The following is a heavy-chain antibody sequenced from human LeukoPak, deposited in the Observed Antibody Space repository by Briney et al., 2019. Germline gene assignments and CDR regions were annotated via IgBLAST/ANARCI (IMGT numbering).Heavy chain of an antibody. Sequence: GGSLRLSCAASGFTFSSYAMSWVRQAPGKGLEWVSAISGSGGSTYYADSVKGRFTISRDNSKNTLYLQMNSLRAEDTAVYYCAIMSHIVVVVAAIDYWGQGTLVTVSS. V-gene: IGHV3-23*01. CDR2: ISGSGGST. J-gene: IGHJ4*02. CDR1: GFTFSSYA. D-gene: IGHD2-15*01. CDR3: AIMSHIVVVVAAIDY.